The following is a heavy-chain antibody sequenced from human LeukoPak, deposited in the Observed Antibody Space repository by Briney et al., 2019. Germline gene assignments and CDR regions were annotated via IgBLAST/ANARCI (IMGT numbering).Heavy chain of an antibody. CDR2: INHSGST. CDR3: ARRAQGLDF. V-gene: IGHV4-34*01. CDR1: GGSFSGYY. J-gene: IGHJ4*02. Sequence: SSETLSLTCAVYGGSFSGYYWSWIRQSPGKGLEWIGEINHSGSTNFNPSLKSRVIISVDTSKSQFSLKLSSVTAADTAVYYCARRAQGLDFWDQGALVTVSS.